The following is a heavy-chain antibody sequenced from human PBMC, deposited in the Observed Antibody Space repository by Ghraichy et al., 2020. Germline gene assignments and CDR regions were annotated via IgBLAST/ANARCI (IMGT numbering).Heavy chain of an antibody. V-gene: IGHV3-53*04. CDR1: GFTVSSNY. CDR2: IYSGGST. D-gene: IGHD1-14*01. CDR3: ARVEGIRNYWYFDL. J-gene: IGHJ2*01. Sequence: GESLNISCAASGFTVSSNYMSWVRQAPGKGLEWVSVIYSGGSTYYADSVKGRFTISRHNSKNTLYLQMNSLRAEDTAVYYCARVEGIRNYWYFDLWGRGTLVTVSS.